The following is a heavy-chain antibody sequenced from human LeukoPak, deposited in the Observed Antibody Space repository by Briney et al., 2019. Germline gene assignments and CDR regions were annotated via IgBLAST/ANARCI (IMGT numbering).Heavy chain of an antibody. D-gene: IGHD3-10*01. Sequence: SETLPLTCTVSGGSISSSSYYWGWIRQPPGQGLEWIGSIYYSGSTYYNPSRKSRVTISVDTSKNQFSLKLSSVTAADTAVYYCARLRVARRSYGSEILLDYWGQGTLVTVSS. CDR3: ARLRVARRSYGSEILLDY. CDR2: IYYSGST. J-gene: IGHJ4*02. CDR1: GGSISSSSYY. V-gene: IGHV4-39*07.